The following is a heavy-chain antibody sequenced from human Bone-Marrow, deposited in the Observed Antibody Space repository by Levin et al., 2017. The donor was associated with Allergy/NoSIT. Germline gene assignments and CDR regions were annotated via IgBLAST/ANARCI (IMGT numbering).Heavy chain of an antibody. CDR3: ERDKRSDGVTPDWYFDL. CDR2: ISSSGTTK. Sequence: GESLKISCAASGFTFGSHEMNWVRQAPGKGLEWISYISSSGTTKYYADSVKGRFTISSKNSLYLQMNSLRAEDTAIYYCERDKRSDGVTPDWYFDLWGRGTLVTVSS. V-gene: IGHV3-48*03. CDR1: GFTFGSHE. D-gene: IGHD2-21*02. J-gene: IGHJ2*01.